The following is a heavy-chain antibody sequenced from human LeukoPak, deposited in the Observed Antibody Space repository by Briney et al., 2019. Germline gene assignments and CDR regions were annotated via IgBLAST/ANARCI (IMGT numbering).Heavy chain of an antibody. D-gene: IGHD3-9*01. CDR2: IYYSGST. Sequence: SETLSLTCTVSSGSISSGDYYWSWIRQPPGKGLEWIAYIYYSGSTYYNPSLKSRVTISLDTSKNQFSLELRSVSAADTGVYYCARAYYDIFNGYYYFDSWGQGTLVTVSS. J-gene: IGHJ4*02. CDR3: ARAYYDIFNGYYYFDS. V-gene: IGHV4-30-4*01. CDR1: SGSISSGDYY.